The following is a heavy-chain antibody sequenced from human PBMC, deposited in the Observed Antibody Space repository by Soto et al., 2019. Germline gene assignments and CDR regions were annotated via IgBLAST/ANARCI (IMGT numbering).Heavy chain of an antibody. CDR2: IYPGDSDT. V-gene: IGHV5-51*01. D-gene: IGHD3-22*01. CDR3: ARQKDFYYDSSGYGAFDI. CDR1: GYIFTSYW. Sequence: PGESLKISCKGSGYIFTSYWIGWVRQMPGKGLEWMGIIYPGDSDTRYSPSFQGQVTISADKSISTAYLQWSSLKASDTAMYYCARQKDFYYDSSGYGAFDIWGQGTMVTVSS. J-gene: IGHJ3*02.